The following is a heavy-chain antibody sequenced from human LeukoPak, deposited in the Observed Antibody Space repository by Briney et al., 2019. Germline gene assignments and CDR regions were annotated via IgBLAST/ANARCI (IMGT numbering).Heavy chain of an antibody. CDR3: ARDRLNRADCGTDCYSAVFDY. V-gene: IGHV3-30*04. Sequence: PGGSLRLSCAASGFTFSSYAMSWVRQTPGKGLEWVAVIASHAGDAHYSDSVKGRFTISRDNSKNTLYLQMNNLGVEDTAVYYCARDRLNRADCGTDCYSAVFDYWGQGALVTVSS. D-gene: IGHD2-21*02. CDR2: IASHAGDA. J-gene: IGHJ4*02. CDR1: GFTFSSYA.